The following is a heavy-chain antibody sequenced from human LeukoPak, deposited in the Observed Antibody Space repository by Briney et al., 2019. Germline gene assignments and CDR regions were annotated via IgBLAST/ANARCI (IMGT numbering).Heavy chain of an antibody. CDR3: ARDLYLGTYNLDY. CDR1: GSTFTGYY. J-gene: IGHJ4*02. CDR2: INPNSGGT. D-gene: IGHD1-1*01. V-gene: IGHV1-2*02. Sequence: ASVKVSCKASGSTFTGYYMRWVRQAPGQGLEWMGWINPNSGGTNYAQKFQGRVTMTRDTSVSTAYMELSRLRSDDTAVYYCARDLYLGTYNLDYWGQGTLVTVSS.